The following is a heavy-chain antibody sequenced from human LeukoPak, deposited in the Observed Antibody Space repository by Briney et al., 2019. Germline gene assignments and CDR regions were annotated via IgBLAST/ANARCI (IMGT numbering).Heavy chain of an antibody. Sequence: GGSLRLSCAASGFTFSSYWMSWVRQAPGKGLEWVAFIRYDGSNKYYADSVKGRFTISRDNSKNTLYLQMNSLRAEDTAVYYCAKDSRQWLVRGRPFDYWGQGTLVTVSS. CDR3: AKDSRQWLVRGRPFDY. CDR2: IRYDGSNK. D-gene: IGHD6-19*01. CDR1: GFTFSSYW. V-gene: IGHV3-30*02. J-gene: IGHJ4*02.